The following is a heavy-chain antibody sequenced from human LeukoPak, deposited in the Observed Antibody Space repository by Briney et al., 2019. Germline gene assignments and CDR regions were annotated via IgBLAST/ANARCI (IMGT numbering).Heavy chain of an antibody. J-gene: IGHJ5*02. V-gene: IGHV4-39*07. CDR2: IYYSGST. D-gene: IGHD3-3*01. CDR1: GGSISSSSYY. Sequence: SETLSLTCTVSGGSISSSSYYWGWIRQPPGKGLEWIGSIYYSGSTYYNPSLKSRVTISVDTSKNQFSLKLSSVTAADTAVYYCARDALPPTYYDFWSGSPGWFDPWGQGTLVTVSS. CDR3: ARDALPPTYYDFWSGSPGWFDP.